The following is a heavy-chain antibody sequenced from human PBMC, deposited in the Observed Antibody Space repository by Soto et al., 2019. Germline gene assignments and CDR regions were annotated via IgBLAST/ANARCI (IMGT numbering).Heavy chain of an antibody. D-gene: IGHD3-10*01. J-gene: IGHJ6*02. Sequence: PLSLTCTFSGASVSSPTHYWNWIRQSPGKGLEWIGFVYYSGITNYSPSLKSRVTISLDTSKDQFSLRLTSVTAADTAVYYCARTLDHNLTYYCVLDGWGQATTLTVSS. V-gene: IGHV4-61*01. CDR3: ARTLDHNLTYYCVLDG. CDR2: VYYSGIT. CDR1: GASVSSPTHY.